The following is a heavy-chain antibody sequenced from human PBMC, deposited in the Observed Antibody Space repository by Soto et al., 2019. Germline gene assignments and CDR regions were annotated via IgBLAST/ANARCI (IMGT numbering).Heavy chain of an antibody. CDR3: AKGTPDGFDP. Sequence: RSQTLSLTCAISGDSVASNNTAWNWIRQSPSRGLEWLGRTYYRSKWYNDYAVSVESRITINPDTTKNQFSLHLNYVTPEDTAINYCAKGTPDGFDPWGQGTLVTV. D-gene: IGHD4-17*01. CDR2: TYYRSKWYN. V-gene: IGHV6-1*01. J-gene: IGHJ5*02. CDR1: GDSVASNNTA.